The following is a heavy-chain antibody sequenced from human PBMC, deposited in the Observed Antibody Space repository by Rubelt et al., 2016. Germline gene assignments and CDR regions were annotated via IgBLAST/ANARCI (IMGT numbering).Heavy chain of an antibody. V-gene: IGHV3-53*01. J-gene: IGHJ4*02. CDR2: IYSGDST. D-gene: IGHD6-19*01. CDR3: ARDGYSSGWYLDY. Sequence: GKGLEWVSVIYSGDSTYYADSVKGRFTISRDNSKNTLYLQMNSLRAEDTAVYYCARDGYSSGWYLDYWGQGTLVTVSS.